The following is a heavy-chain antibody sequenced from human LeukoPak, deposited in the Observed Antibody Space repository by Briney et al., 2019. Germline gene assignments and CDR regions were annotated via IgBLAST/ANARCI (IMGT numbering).Heavy chain of an antibody. CDR1: GYTFTSYD. J-gene: IGHJ5*02. CDR3: ARDFQGYDFWSGYYKVDWFDP. D-gene: IGHD3-3*01. V-gene: IGHV1-8*01. CDR2: MNPNSGNT. Sequence: ASVKVSCKASGYTFTSYDINWVRQATGQGLEWMGWMNPNSGNTGYAQKFQGRVTMTRNTSISTAYMELSSLRSEDTAVYYCARDFQGYDFWSGYYKVDWFDPWGQGTLVTVSS.